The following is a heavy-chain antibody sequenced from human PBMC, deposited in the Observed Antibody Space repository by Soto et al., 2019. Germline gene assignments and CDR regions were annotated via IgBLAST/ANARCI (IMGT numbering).Heavy chain of an antibody. Sequence: SETLSLTCTVSGGSISSYYWSWIRQPPGRGLEWIGYIYYRGTTNYNPSLKSRVTMSADTSKNQFSLKLNSVTAADTAVYYCARMNYYDTSGYPFDYWGQGTLVTVSS. CDR1: GGSISSYY. J-gene: IGHJ4*02. CDR3: ARMNYYDTSGYPFDY. D-gene: IGHD3-22*01. CDR2: IYYRGTT. V-gene: IGHV4-59*01.